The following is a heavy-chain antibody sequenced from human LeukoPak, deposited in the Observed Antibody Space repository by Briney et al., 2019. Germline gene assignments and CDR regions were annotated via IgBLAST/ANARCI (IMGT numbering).Heavy chain of an antibody. CDR2: INAGNGNT. CDR1: GYTFTSYA. CDR3: AREMSNLYSSSWYAFDY. Sequence: ASVKVSCKASGYTFTSYAMHWVRQAPGQRLEWMGWINAGNGNTKYSQKFQGRVTITRDTSASTAYMELSSLRSEDTAVYYCAREMSNLYSSSWYAFDYWGQGTLVTVSS. V-gene: IGHV1-3*01. D-gene: IGHD6-13*01. J-gene: IGHJ4*02.